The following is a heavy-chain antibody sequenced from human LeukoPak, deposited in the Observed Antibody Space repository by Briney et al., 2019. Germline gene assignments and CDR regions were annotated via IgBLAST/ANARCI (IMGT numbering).Heavy chain of an antibody. Sequence: SETLSLTCTVSGGTISRYYWSWMRQPAGKGLEWIGLIYTSGSSNYNPSLKSRVTMSVDTSENQFSLKLSSVTAAETAVYYCASSPLTFGGVIVWTFDFWDKGTLVTVST. CDR3: ASSPLTFGGVIVWTFDF. J-gene: IGHJ4*02. CDR2: IYTSGSS. V-gene: IGHV4-4*07. D-gene: IGHD3-16*02. CDR1: GGTISRYY.